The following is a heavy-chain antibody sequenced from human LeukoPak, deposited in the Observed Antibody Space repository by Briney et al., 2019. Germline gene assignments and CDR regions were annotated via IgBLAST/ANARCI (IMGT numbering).Heavy chain of an antibody. CDR1: GGSFSGYY. V-gene: IGHV4-34*01. CDR2: INHSGST. J-gene: IGHJ4*02. D-gene: IGHD4-23*01. Sequence: PSETLSLTCAVYGGSFSGYYWSWIRQPPGKGLEWIGEINHSGSTNYNPSLKSRVTISVDTSKNQFSLKLSSVTAADTAVYYCARRRPIYGGDYWGQGTLVTVSS. CDR3: ARRRPIYGGDY.